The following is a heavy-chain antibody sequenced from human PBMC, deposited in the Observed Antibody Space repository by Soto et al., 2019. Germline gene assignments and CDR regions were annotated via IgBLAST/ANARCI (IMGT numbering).Heavy chain of an antibody. CDR1: GYTFTSYA. CDR3: ARDRVSCLEDYYYYGMDV. J-gene: IGHJ6*02. CDR2: ISAYNGNT. Sequence: DSVKVSCKASGYTFTSYAMHWVRQAPGQRLEWMGWISAYNGNTNYAQKLQGRVTMTTDTSTSTAYMELRSLRSDDTAVYYCARDRVSCLEDYYYYGMDVWGQXSTVTVSS. V-gene: IGHV1-18*01. D-gene: IGHD3-16*01.